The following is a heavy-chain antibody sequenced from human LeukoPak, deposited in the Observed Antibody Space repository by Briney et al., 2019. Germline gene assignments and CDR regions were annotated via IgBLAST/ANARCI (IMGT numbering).Heavy chain of an antibody. CDR2: IYYSGST. D-gene: IGHD1-1*01. J-gene: IGHJ6*02. CDR1: GGSISSGGYY. V-gene: IGHV4-31*03. Sequence: PSETLSLTCTVSGGSISSGGYYWSWIRQHPGKGLEWIGYIYYSGSTYYNPSLKSRVTISVDTSKNQFSLKLSSVTAADTAVYYCARGYDHKLKYYYYGMDVWGQGTTVTVSS. CDR3: ARGYDHKLKYYYYGMDV.